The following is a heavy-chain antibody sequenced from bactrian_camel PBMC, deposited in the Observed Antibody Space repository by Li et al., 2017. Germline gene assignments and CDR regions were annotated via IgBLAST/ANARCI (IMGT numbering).Heavy chain of an antibody. CDR2: INSGGERT. V-gene: IGHV3S40*01. J-gene: IGHJ6*01. CDR1: GFTFSSYS. D-gene: IGHD2*01. CDR3: AAEQCGYSHHFSF. Sequence: VQLVESGGGLVQPGGSLRLSCVSSGFTFSSYSMSWVRQAPGKGLEWVSSINSGGERTYYADSMKGRFTISRDNAKNTVYLQLNSPKTEDTAMYFCAAEQCGYSHHFSFWGQGTQVTVS.